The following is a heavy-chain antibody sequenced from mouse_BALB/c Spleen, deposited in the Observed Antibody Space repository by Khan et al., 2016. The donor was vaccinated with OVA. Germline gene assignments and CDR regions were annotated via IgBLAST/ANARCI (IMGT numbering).Heavy chain of an antibody. D-gene: IGHD3-3*01. V-gene: IGHV3-2*02. Sequence: EVKLEVSGPGLVKPSQSLSLTCTVTGYSITSGYGWNWIRQFPGNKLEWMGYISYSGSTNYNPSLKRRISITRDTSKNQFFLQLNSLTTEDTATYYCARTSRIKYWGQGTTLTVSS. J-gene: IGHJ2*01. CDR1: GYSITSGYG. CDR3: ARTSRIKY. CDR2: ISYSGST.